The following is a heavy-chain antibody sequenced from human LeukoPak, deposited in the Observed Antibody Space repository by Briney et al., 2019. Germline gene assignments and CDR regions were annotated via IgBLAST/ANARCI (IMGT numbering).Heavy chain of an antibody. J-gene: IGHJ5*02. Sequence: PSETLSLTCTVSGGSISSSSYYWGWIRQPPGKGLEWIGSIYYSGSTYYNPSLKSRVTMSADTSKNQFSLKLSSVTAADTAVYYCARTFLEWLLYESWGQGTLVTASS. V-gene: IGHV4-39*01. D-gene: IGHD3-3*02. CDR3: ARTFLEWLLYES. CDR2: IYYSGST. CDR1: GGSISSSSYY.